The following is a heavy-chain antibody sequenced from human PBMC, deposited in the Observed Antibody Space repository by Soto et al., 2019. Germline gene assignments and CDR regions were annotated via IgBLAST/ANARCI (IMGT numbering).Heavy chain of an antibody. V-gene: IGHV1-3*01. CDR1: GYTFTTYA. CDR2: INAGNGNT. J-gene: IGHJ6*02. Sequence: ASVKVSCKASGYTFTTYAMHWVRQAPVQRLEWMGWINAGNGNTKYSQKFQGRVTITRDTSASTAYRELSSLRSEDTAVYYCARVTSTGWRLMDVWGQGTTVTVSS. CDR3: ARVTSTGWRLMDV. D-gene: IGHD6-19*01.